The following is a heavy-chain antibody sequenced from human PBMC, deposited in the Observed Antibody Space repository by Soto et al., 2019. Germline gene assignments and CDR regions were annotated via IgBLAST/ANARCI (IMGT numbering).Heavy chain of an antibody. CDR3: ARHALSKGYCSSTSCHAPLFDY. CDR2: IYYSGST. J-gene: IGHJ4*02. D-gene: IGHD2-2*01. V-gene: IGHV4-39*01. Sequence: QLQLQESGPGLVKPSETLSLTCTVSGGSISSSSYYWGWIRQPPGKGLEWIGSIYYSGSTYYNPSLKSRVTISVDTSKNQFSLKLSSVTAADTAVYYCARHALSKGYCSSTSCHAPLFDYWGQGTLVTVSS. CDR1: GGSISSSSYY.